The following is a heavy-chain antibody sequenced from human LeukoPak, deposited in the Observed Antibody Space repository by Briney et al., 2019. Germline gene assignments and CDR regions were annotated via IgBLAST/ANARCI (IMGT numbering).Heavy chain of an antibody. CDR3: ASAEPRGIIWYPY. Sequence: SGTLSLTCAVSGAPISSNNWWWSWVRQPPGKGLEWIGEIYHSGSTNYNPSLKGRVTMSVDKSKNQFSLKLSSVTAADTAVYYCASAEPRGIIWYPYWSQGTLVTVSS. D-gene: IGHD6-13*01. CDR2: IYHSGST. CDR1: GAPISSNNW. J-gene: IGHJ4*02. V-gene: IGHV4-4*02.